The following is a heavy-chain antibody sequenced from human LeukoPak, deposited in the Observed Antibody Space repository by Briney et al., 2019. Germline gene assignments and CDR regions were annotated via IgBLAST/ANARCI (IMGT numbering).Heavy chain of an antibody. CDR2: MNPNSGNT. J-gene: IGHJ2*01. V-gene: IGHV1-8*01. CDR3: ARGRDHYYGSGSVWYFDL. D-gene: IGHD3-10*01. Sequence: ASVKVSCKASGYTFTSYDINWVLQATGQGLEWMGWMNPNSGNTGYAQKFQGRVTMTRNTSISTAYMELSSLRSEDTAVYYCARGRDHYYGSGSVWYFDLWGRGTLVPVSS. CDR1: GYTFTSYD.